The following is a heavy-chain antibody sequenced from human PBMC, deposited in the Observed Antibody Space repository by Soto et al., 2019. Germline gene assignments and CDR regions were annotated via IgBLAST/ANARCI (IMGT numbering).Heavy chain of an antibody. J-gene: IGHJ5*02. D-gene: IGHD3-10*01. CDR3: AKGPQTGYYDSGTFYSSVP. CDR2: INHSGSV. Sequence: SETLSLPGAVYGGSFHGYSWTRIRHPPGQGLECIGAINHSGSVTFNPTFNSRVSILLDTSKNQMSLQLSSVSAADTAIYYCAKGPQTGYYDSGTFYSSVPWGQGTLVTASS. CDR1: GGSFHGYS. V-gene: IGHV4-34*01.